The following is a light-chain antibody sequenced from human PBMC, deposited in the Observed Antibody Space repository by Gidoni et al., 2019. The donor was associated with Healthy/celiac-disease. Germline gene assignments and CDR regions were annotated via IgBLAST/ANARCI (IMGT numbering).Light chain of an antibody. CDR2: DVS. Sequence: QSALTPPASVSGYPGPSLTISCTGTSSDVGGYNYVSWYQQHPGKAPKLMIYDVSNRPSGVYNRFSGSKSGNTASLTISGLQAEDEADYYCSSYTSSSRYVFGTGTKVTVL. CDR1: SSDVGGYNY. J-gene: IGLJ1*01. CDR3: SSYTSSSRYV. V-gene: IGLV2-14*01.